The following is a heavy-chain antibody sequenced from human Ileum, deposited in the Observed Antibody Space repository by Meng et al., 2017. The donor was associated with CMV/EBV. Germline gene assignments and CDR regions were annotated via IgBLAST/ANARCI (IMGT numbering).Heavy chain of an antibody. V-gene: IGHV4-4*02. J-gene: IGHJ5*02. CDR2: IYQTGST. CDR1: GASINRDRW. D-gene: IGHD1-14*01. Sequence: SITWAVYGASINRDRWWGWVRQPPGKGLEWIGEIYQTGSTNYNPSLKSRVTISMDRSKNQFTLHLSSVTAADTAYYYCVVSPNQAPGPWGQGTLVTVSS. CDR3: VVSPNQAPGP.